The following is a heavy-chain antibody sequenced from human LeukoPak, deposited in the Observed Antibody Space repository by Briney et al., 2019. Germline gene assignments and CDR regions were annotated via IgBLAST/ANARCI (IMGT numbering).Heavy chain of an antibody. D-gene: IGHD2-15*01. V-gene: IGHV4-31*03. J-gene: IGHJ3*01. CDR2: IHNTGST. CDR1: GGSINTDVYY. Sequence: SETLSLTCIVSGGSINTDVYYWTWIRKDPRKGLEWIGYIHNTGSTYNPTLKTRVTISKDTSANQFSLTLTSVTAADTAVYYCVGDRYLGTWRAFDVWGQGTMVTVSS. CDR3: VGDRYLGTWRAFDV.